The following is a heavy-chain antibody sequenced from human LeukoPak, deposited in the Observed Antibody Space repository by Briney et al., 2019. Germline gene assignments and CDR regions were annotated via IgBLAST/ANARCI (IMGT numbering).Heavy chain of an antibody. Sequence: GGSLRLSCAASGFTFSSYSMNWVRQAPGKGLEWVSSISSSSSYIYYADSLKGRFTISRDNAKNSLHLQMNSLRAEDTAVYYCASFPGTFGYWGQGTLVTVSS. J-gene: IGHJ4*02. CDR1: GFTFSSYS. CDR2: ISSSSSYI. D-gene: IGHD6-13*01. CDR3: ASFPGTFGY. V-gene: IGHV3-21*01.